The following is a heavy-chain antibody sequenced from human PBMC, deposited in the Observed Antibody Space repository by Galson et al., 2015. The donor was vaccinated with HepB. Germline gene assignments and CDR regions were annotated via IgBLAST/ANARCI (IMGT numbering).Heavy chain of an antibody. D-gene: IGHD3-3*02. CDR3: ARDSRYGQISTCRGDAFDV. V-gene: IGHV3-7*03. CDR1: GFTFSGHW. J-gene: IGHJ3*01. Sequence: SLRLSCAASGFTFSGHWMSWIRQAPGKGLEWVANIKRDGTEKYYVDSVKGRFTISRDNAQNSLFLQMNSLRAEDTAVYYCARDSRYGQISTCRGDAFDVWGQGARVTVSS. CDR2: IKRDGTEK.